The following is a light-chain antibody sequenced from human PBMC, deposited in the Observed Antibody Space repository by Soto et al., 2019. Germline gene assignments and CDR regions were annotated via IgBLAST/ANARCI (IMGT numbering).Light chain of an antibody. CDR2: DAS. Sequence: DIQMTQSPSAMSASVGYRVTITCRASQSIRSYLNWVQQKPGKAPKLLIYDASSLQTGVPSRFSGSGSGTDFSLTISSLQPDDFATYYCQHYTLYSASFGPGTKVD. V-gene: IGKV1-39*01. CDR1: QSIRSY. CDR3: QHYTLYSAS. J-gene: IGKJ3*01.